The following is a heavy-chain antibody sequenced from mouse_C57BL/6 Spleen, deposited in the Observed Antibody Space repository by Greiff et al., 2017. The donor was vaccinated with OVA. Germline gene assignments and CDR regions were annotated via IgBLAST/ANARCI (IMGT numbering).Heavy chain of an antibody. J-gene: IGHJ2*01. V-gene: IGHV1-52*01. D-gene: IGHD1-1*01. CDR3: ARSTTVVAGFDY. CDR1: GYTFTSYW. CDR2: IDPSDSET. Sequence: QVQLKQPGAELVRPGSSVKLSCKASGYTFTSYWMHWVQQRPIQGLEWIGNIDPSDSETHYNQKFKDKATLTVDKSSSTAYMQLSSLTSEDSAVYYCARSTTVVAGFDYWGQGTTLTVSS.